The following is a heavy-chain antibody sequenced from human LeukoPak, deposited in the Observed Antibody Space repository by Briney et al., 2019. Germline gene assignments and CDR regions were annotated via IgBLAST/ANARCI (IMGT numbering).Heavy chain of an antibody. CDR2: ISYDGSNK. CDR3: AKKWGVGTTTLDYFDY. J-gene: IGHJ4*02. CDR1: GFTFSSYA. V-gene: IGHV3-30-3*02. Sequence: GRSLRLSCAASGFTFSSYAMHWVRQAPGKGLEWVAVISYDGSNKYYADSVKGRFTISRDNSKNTLYLQMNSLTDEDTAVYYCAKKWGVGTTTLDYFDYWGQGTLVTVSS. D-gene: IGHD1-26*01.